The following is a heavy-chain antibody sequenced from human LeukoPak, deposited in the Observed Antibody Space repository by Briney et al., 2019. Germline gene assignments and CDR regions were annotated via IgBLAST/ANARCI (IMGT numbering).Heavy chain of an antibody. J-gene: IGHJ4*02. V-gene: IGHV3-30*02. Sequence: PGGSLRLSCAASGFTFSSYGMHWVRQAPGKGLEWVAFIRYDGSNKYYEDSVKGRFTISRDNSKNTLYLQMNSLRAEDTAVYYCAKLIAAAGRDEDYFDYWGQGTLVTVSS. CDR2: IRYDGSNK. CDR1: GFTFSSYG. CDR3: AKLIAAAGRDEDYFDY. D-gene: IGHD6-13*01.